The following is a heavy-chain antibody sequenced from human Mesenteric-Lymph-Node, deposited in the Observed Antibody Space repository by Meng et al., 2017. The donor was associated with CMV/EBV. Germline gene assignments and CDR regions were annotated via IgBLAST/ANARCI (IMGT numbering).Heavy chain of an antibody. CDR1: GGSISSSSYY. D-gene: IGHD2-15*01. J-gene: IGHJ5*02. CDR3: ASGYCSGGSCYSDWFDP. Sequence: SETLSLTCTVSGGSISSSSYYRGWIRQPPGKGLEWIGSIYYSGSTYYNPSLKSRVTISVDTSKNQFSLKLSSVTAADTAVYYCASGYCSGGSCYSDWFDPWGQGTLVTVS. V-gene: IGHV4-39*07. CDR2: IYYSGST.